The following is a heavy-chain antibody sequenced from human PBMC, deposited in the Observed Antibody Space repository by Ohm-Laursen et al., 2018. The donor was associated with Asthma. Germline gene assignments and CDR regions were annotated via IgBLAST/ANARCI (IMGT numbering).Heavy chain of an antibody. D-gene: IGHD5-12*01. CDR3: ARDRLRGFGFDI. CDR2: ISSSSSTI. J-gene: IGHJ3*02. Sequence: SLRLSCAASGFTFSDYYMSWIRQAPGKGLEWVSYISSSSSTIYYADSVKGRFTISRDNAKNSLYLQMNSLRDEDTAVYYCARDRLRGFGFDIWGQGTMVTVSS. CDR1: GFTFSDYY. V-gene: IGHV3-11*04.